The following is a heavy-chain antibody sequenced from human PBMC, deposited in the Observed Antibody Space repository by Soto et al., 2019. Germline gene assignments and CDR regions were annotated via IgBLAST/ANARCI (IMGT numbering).Heavy chain of an antibody. CDR1: GYNFIGQY. CDR3: AREHPHIAVTPLPPGTYAFDI. V-gene: IGHV1-46*01. D-gene: IGHD6-19*01. CDR2: INPSGGGT. J-gene: IGHJ3*02. Sequence: QLVQSGAEVKKPGASVKISCKASGYNFIGQYIHWVRQAPGQGLEWMGIINPSGGGTTYAQKFQGRVVMTSDASTSTVYVELSSLTSEDTAIYFCAREHPHIAVTPLPPGTYAFDIWGQGTMVTVSS.